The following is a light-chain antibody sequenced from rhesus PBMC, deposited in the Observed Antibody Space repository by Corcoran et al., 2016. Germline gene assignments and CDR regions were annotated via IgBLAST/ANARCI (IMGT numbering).Light chain of an antibody. CDR3: QQYNNSPFT. Sequence: DIQMTQSPSSLSASVGDTVTITCRASQSISSWLAWYQQKPGKAPNLLIYKASSLQSGVPSRFSCSGSGTDFILTISSLQPEDIATYYCQQYNNSPFTFGPGTKLDIK. J-gene: IGKJ3*01. CDR2: KAS. V-gene: IGKV1-22*01. CDR1: QSISSW.